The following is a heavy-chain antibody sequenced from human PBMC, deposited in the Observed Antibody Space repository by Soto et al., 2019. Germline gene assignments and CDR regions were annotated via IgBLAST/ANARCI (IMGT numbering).Heavy chain of an antibody. CDR2: ISYDGSNK. J-gene: IGHJ4*02. V-gene: IGHV3-30-3*01. CDR3: ARGGSWDPIVSYYDSSGVFDY. CDR1: GFTFSSYA. Sequence: GGSLRLSCAASGFTFSSYAMHWVRQAPGKGLEWVAVISYDGSNKYYADSVKGRFTISRDNSKNTLYLQMNSLRAEDTAVYYCARGGSWDPIVSYYDSSGVFDYWGQGTLVTVSS. D-gene: IGHD3-22*01.